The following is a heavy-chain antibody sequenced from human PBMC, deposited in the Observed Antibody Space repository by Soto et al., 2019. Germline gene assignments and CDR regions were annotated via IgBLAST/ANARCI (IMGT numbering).Heavy chain of an antibody. D-gene: IGHD6-13*01. CDR1: GGSISSYY. V-gene: IGHV4-59*01. J-gene: IGHJ4*02. Sequence: PSETLSLTCTVSGGSISSYYWSWIRQPPGKGLEWIGYIYYSGSTNYNPSLKSRVTISVDTSKNQFSLKLSSVTAADTAVYYCARDRYSSSYYDYWGQGTLVTVSS. CDR2: IYYSGST. CDR3: ARDRYSSSYYDY.